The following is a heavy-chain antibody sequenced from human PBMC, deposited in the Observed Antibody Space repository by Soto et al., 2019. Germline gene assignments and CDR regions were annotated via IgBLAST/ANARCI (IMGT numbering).Heavy chain of an antibody. J-gene: IGHJ4*02. D-gene: IGHD2-21*02. V-gene: IGHV3-23*01. CDR3: VRYRVAATAIIDY. CDR2: ISGSGGST. CDR1: GFTFISYA. Sequence: PGGTLRLSCAASGFTFISYAMSWVREAPGKGLEWVSAISGSGGSTYYADSVKGRLTISRDNSKNTLYLQMNSLRAEDTAVYYCVRYRVAATAIIDYWGQGTLVXVSS.